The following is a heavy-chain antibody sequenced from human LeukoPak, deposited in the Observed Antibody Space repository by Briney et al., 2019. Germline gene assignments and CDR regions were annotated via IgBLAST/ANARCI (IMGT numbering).Heavy chain of an antibody. V-gene: IGHV4-38-2*02. CDR3: ARDRGHDFSNYEVDY. CDR1: EFTFSDYY. D-gene: IGHD4-11*01. CDR2: IYYSGST. Sequence: GSLRLSCEASEFTFSDYYMNWIRQPPGKGLGWIGSIYYSGSTYYNPSLKSRVTISVDTSQNQFSLKLSSVTAADTAVYYCARDRGHDFSNYEVDYWGQGTLVTVSS. J-gene: IGHJ4*02.